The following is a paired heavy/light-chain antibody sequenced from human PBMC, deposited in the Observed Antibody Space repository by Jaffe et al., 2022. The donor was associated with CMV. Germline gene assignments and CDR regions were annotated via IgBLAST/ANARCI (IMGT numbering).Heavy chain of an antibody. CDR2: IIPMLGTT. V-gene: IGHV1-69*11. D-gene: IGHD6-13*01. J-gene: IGHJ4*02. Sequence: QVQLVQSGAEVKKPGSSVKVSCKASGGTFSTYAITWVRQAPGQRLDYMGRIIPMLGTTSYPQNFRGRVTITADESTNTAYMELSSLTSEDTAIYYCARVSVPGIAAAGPDYWGQGSLVTVSS. CDR1: GGTFSTYA. CDR3: ARVSVPGIAAAGPDY.
Light chain of an antibody. V-gene: IGLV2-14*03. CDR1: SSDVGGYSH. CDR3: ASYTTTRGV. Sequence: QSALTQPASVSGSPGQSITISCTGTSSDVGGYSHVSWYQQHPGKAPKLMIYGVTNRPSGVSSRFSGSKSGNTASLTISGLQAEDEADYYCASYTTTRGVFGGGTKLTVL. CDR2: GVT. J-gene: IGLJ3*02.